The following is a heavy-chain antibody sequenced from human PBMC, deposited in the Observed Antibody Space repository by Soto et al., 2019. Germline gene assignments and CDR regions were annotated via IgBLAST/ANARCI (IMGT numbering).Heavy chain of an antibody. CDR3: TTVMQGYSYGYYFDY. CDR1: GFTFSNAW. V-gene: IGHV3-15*01. CDR2: IKSKTDGGTT. D-gene: IGHD5-18*01. J-gene: IGHJ4*02. Sequence: KSGGSLRLSCAASGFTFSNAWMSWVRQAPGKGLEWVGRIKSKTDGGTTDYAAPVKGRFTISRDDSKNTLYLQMNSLKTEDTAVYYCTTVMQGYSYGYYFDYWGQGTLVTVSS.